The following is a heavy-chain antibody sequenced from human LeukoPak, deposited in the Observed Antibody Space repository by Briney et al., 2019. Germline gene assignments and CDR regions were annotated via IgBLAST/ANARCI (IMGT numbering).Heavy chain of an antibody. CDR3: AKTNPVYGDYDY. CDR1: GFTVTDNY. D-gene: IGHD4-17*01. J-gene: IGHJ4*02. CDR2: VSPDGRT. V-gene: IGHV3-53*01. Sequence: GGSLRLSCAVSGFTVTDNYMSWVRQAPGKGLQWVSVVSPDGRTYYADSVKGRFTISRNNTRNTLLLQLNSLTADDTAVYYGAKTNPVYGDYDYWGQGTLVTVSS.